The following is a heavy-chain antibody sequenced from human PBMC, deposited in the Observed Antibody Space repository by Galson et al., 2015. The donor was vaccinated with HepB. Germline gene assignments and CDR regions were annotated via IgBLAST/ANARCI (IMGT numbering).Heavy chain of an antibody. J-gene: IGHJ3*02. D-gene: IGHD3-10*01. V-gene: IGHV3-30-3*01. CDR1: GFTFSSYA. CDR2: ISYDGSNK. CDR3: AREGRGRITMDYGAFDI. Sequence: SLRLSCAASGFTFSSYAMHWVRQAPGKGLEWVAVISYDGSNKYYADSVKGRFTISRDNSKNTLYLQMNSLRAEDTAVYYCAREGRGRITMDYGAFDIWGQGTMVTVSS.